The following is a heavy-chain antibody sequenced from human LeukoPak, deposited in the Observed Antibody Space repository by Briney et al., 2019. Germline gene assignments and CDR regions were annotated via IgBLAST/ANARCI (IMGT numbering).Heavy chain of an antibody. V-gene: IGHV3-13*01. J-gene: IGHJ5*02. CDR1: GFTFSSYD. Sequence: HPGGSLRLSCAASGFTFSSYDMHWARQPTGKGLEWVSAIGTAGDTYYSHSVKGRFTISRENAKNSLYLHMNSLSAGDTAVYFCARGHMLTGYYNFAWFDPWGQGTLVTVSS. D-gene: IGHD3-9*01. CDR2: IGTAGDT. CDR3: ARGHMLTGYYNFAWFDP.